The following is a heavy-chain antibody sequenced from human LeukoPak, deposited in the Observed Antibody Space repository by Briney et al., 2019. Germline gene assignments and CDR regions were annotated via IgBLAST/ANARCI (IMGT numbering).Heavy chain of an antibody. J-gene: IGHJ4*02. Sequence: PSETLSLTCTVSGGSISSGGYYWSWIRQHPGKGLEWIGYIYYSGSTYYNPSLKSRVTISVDTSKNQFSLKLSSVTAADTAVYDGPGVIMSPFDYWGQGTLVTVS. V-gene: IGHV4-31*03. CDR1: GGSISSGGYY. CDR3: PGVIMSPFDY. D-gene: IGHD3-3*01. CDR2: IYYSGST.